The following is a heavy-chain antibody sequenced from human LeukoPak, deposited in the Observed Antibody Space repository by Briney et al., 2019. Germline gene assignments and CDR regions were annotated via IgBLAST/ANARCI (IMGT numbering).Heavy chain of an antibody. CDR2: TYYRSKWYY. J-gene: IGHJ3*02. V-gene: IGHV6-1*01. CDR3: TRGSAFDM. Sequence: SQTLSLTCAISGDSVSSNSAAWNWIRQSPSRRLEWLGRTYYRSKWYYDYAVSVKSRITINPDTSKNLFSLLLNSVTPEDTAVYYCTRGSAFDMWGQGTMVTVSS. CDR1: GDSVSSNSAA.